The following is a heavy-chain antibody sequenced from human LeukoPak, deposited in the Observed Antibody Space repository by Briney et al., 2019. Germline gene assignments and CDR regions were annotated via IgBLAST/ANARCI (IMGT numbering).Heavy chain of an antibody. V-gene: IGHV4-4*02. J-gene: IGHJ6*03. CDR2: IYHSGST. CDR3: ASRSGYSYGLTRYYYMDV. D-gene: IGHD5-18*01. CDR1: GGSMSSTNW. Sequence: SETLSLTCAVSGGSMSSTNWWSWVRQPPGKGLEWIGEIYHSGSTNYNPSLKSRVTISVDTSKNQFSLKLSSVTAADTAVYYCASRSGYSYGLTRYYYMDVWGKGTTVTVSS.